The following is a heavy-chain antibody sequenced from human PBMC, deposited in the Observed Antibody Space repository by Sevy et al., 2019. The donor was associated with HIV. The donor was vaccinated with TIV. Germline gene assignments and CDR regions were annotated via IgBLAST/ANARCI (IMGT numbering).Heavy chain of an antibody. CDR1: GGSISSGDYY. J-gene: IGHJ5*02. D-gene: IGHD3-10*01. Sequence: SETLSLTCTVSGGSISSGDYYWSWIRQPPGKGLEWIGYIYYSGSTYYNPSLKSRVTISVDTSKNQFSLKLSSVTAADTAVYDCARDRSRSGGQGFDPWGQGTLVTVSS. CDR2: IYYSGST. CDR3: ARDRSRSGGQGFDP. V-gene: IGHV4-30-4*01.